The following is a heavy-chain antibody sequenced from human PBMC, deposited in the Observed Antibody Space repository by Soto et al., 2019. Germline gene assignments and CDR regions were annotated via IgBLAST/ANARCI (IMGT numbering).Heavy chain of an antibody. Sequence: QVQLVQSGAEMRKPGASVMVSCKASGYTFTSYAMNWVRQAPGQRLEWMGWINGGNGDTKYSQRFQARVTITRDTSANTVYMELTSLTSEDTAIYYCARGPLSLYSAASRWGRGTPVTVSS. D-gene: IGHD6-13*01. V-gene: IGHV1-3*01. CDR3: ARGPLSLYSAASR. J-gene: IGHJ4*02. CDR2: INGGNGDT. CDR1: GYTFTSYA.